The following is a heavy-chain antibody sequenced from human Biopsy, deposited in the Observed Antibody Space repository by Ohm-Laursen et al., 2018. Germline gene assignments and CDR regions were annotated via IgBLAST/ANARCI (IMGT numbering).Heavy chain of an antibody. J-gene: IGHJ4*02. CDR3: AAYYYDSSGYFYAFHY. CDR1: GGSFSGYY. CDR2: VSYSGNT. Sequence: SETLSLTCGVYGGSFSGYYCSWIRQPPGKGLEWIGYVSYSGNTKYNPSLKSRVIISADTSKNQFSLKLSSVTAADTAMYYCAAYYYDSSGYFYAFHYWGQGTLVTVSS. V-gene: IGHV4-59*08. D-gene: IGHD3-22*01.